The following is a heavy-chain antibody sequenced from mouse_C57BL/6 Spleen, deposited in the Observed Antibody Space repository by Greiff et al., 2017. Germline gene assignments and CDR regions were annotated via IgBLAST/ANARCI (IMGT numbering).Heavy chain of an antibody. D-gene: IGHD1-1*01. J-gene: IGHJ1*03. CDR3: ARGGGSSYRWYFDV. CDR1: GYTFTSYG. CDR2: IYPRSGNT. Sequence: VQLQQSGAELARPGASVKLSCKASGYTFTSYGISWVKQRTGQGLEWIGEIYPRSGNTYYNEKFKGKATLTADKSSSTAYMELRSLTSEDSAVYFCARGGGSSYRWYFDVWGTGTTVTVSS. V-gene: IGHV1-81*01.